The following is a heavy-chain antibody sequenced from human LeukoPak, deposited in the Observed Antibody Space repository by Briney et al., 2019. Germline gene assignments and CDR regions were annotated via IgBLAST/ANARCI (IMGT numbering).Heavy chain of an antibody. V-gene: IGHV3-33*06. CDR1: GFTFSSYG. J-gene: IGHJ4*02. CDR2: IWYDGSNK. CDR3: AKVRSIMVRGVIDY. Sequence: GGSLRLSCAASGFTFSSYGMHWVRQAPGKGLEWVAVIWYDGSNKYYADSVKGRFTISRDNSKNTLYLQMNSLRAEDTAVYYCAKVRSIMVRGVIDYWGQGTLVTVSS. D-gene: IGHD3-10*01.